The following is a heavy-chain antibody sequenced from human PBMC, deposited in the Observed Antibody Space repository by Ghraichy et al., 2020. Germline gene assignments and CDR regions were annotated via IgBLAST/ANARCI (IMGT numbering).Heavy chain of an antibody. V-gene: IGHV4-39*07. D-gene: IGHD3-3*01. CDR3: ARGTKSTIFGVVILGYDY. J-gene: IGHJ4*02. CDR1: GGSISSSSYY. CDR2: IYYSGST. Sequence: SETLSLTCTVSGGSISSSSYYWGWIRQPPGKGLEWIGSIYYSGSTYYNPSLKSRVTISVDTSKNQFSLKLSSVTAADTAVYYCARGTKSTIFGVVILGYDYWGQGTLVTVSS.